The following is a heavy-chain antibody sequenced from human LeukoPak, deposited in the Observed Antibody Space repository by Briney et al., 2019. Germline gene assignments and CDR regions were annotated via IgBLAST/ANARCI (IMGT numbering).Heavy chain of an antibody. J-gene: IGHJ4*02. D-gene: IGHD2-21*01. CDR2: AYYRSKWYT. V-gene: IGHV6-1*01. CDR1: GDSVSSNSVA. CDR3: AREMRVVITAYYFDY. Sequence: QTLSLTCAVSGDSVSSNSVAWNWIRQSPSRGLEWLGRAYYRSKWYTDYALSVKSRISINPDTSKNQFSLQLNSVTPEDTAVYYCAREMRVVITAYYFDYWGQGTLVTVSS.